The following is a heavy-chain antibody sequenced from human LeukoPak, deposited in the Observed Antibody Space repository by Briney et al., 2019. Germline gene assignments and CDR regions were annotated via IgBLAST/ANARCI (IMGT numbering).Heavy chain of an antibody. CDR1: GGSFSCYY. D-gene: IGHD2/OR15-2a*01. Sequence: SETLSLTCPVSGGSFSCYYWRWVRQPPGKGLEWIAYISDIGSINYNPSLKSRVTISLDTSKNQFSLKLSSVTAADTAVYYCAGHHPRNTVDFWGQGTLVTVSS. V-gene: IGHV4-59*08. CDR2: ISDIGSI. J-gene: IGHJ4*02. CDR3: AGHHPRNTVDF.